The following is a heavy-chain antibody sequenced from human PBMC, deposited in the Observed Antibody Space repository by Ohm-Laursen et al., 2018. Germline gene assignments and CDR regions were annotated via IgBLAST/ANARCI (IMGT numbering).Heavy chain of an antibody. J-gene: IGHJ3*01. V-gene: IGHV3-48*01. CDR2: INSVSSHR. D-gene: IGHD3-22*01. CDR1: GFTLSSYS. Sequence: LSLTCAASGFTLSSYSMNWIRQAPGKGLEWLSYINSVSSHRYEGDSARGRFTMSRDNAKNSVDLQLTSLRVEDTAVYYCARSVSNSGYFRHDAFDLWGQGTMLIVSS. CDR3: ARSVSNSGYFRHDAFDL.